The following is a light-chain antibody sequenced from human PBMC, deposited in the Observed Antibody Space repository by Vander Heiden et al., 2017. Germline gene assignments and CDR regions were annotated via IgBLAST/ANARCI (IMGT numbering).Light chain of an antibody. J-gene: IGLJ2*01. V-gene: IGLV2-14*01. CDR2: EVT. Sequence: QSALTQPASVSGSPGQSMTITCTGTSSDVGGYNSVSWYQQHPGRAPKLMIYEVTTRPSGVSNRFSGSKSGNTASLTISGLQAEDEADYYCSSYTSSSSPVVFGGGTKLTVL. CDR1: SSDVGGYNS. CDR3: SSYTSSSSPVV.